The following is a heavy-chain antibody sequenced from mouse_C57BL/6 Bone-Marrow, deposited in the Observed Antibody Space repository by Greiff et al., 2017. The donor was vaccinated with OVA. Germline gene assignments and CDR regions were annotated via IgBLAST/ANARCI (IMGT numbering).Heavy chain of an antibody. V-gene: IGHV14-3*01. D-gene: IGHD2-1*01. CDR2: IDPANGNT. CDR1: GFTIKNTY. CDR3: ARAEGNYDY. Sequence: VQLQQSVAELVRPGASVKLSCTASGFTIKNTYMHWVKQRPEQGLEWIGRIDPANGNTKYAPKFQGKATITADTSSNTAYLQLSSLTSEDTAIYYGARAEGNYDYWGQGTTLTVSS. J-gene: IGHJ2*01.